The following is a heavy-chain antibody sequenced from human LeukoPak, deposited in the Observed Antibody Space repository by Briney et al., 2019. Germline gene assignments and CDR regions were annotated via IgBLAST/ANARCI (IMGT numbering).Heavy chain of an antibody. CDR1: GFTFNNYA. V-gene: IGHV3-23*01. D-gene: IGHD1-26*01. CDR3: AQWSRYFDY. CDR2: ISGSGYST. Sequence: PGRSLRLSCVAPGFTFNNYAMTWVRQAPGKGLEWVSAISGSGYSTYYADSVKGRFTISRDNSKNTLYLQMNSLRAEDTALYFCAQWSRYFDYWGQGTLVTVSS. J-gene: IGHJ4*02.